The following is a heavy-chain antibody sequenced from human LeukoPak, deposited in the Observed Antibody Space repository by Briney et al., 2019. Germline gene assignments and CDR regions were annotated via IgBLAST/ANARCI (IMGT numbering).Heavy chain of an antibody. J-gene: IGHJ4*02. Sequence: GGSLRLSCAASGFTFSSYSMNWVRQALGKGLEWVSSISSSSYIYYADSVKGRFTISRDNAKNSLYLQMNSLRAEDTAVYYCARDAGVGSYLYWGQGTLVTVSS. CDR3: ARDAGVGSYLY. CDR1: GFTFSSYS. V-gene: IGHV3-21*01. CDR2: ISSSSYI. D-gene: IGHD1-26*01.